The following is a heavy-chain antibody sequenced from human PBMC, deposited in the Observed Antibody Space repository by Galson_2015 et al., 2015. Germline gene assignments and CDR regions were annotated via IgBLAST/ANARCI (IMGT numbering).Heavy chain of an antibody. J-gene: IGHJ4*02. D-gene: IGHD6-19*01. CDR3: ARDPLAVAGRGAFGY. V-gene: IGHV3-21*01. CDR2: ISSSSSYI. CDR1: GFTFSSYS. Sequence: SLRLSCAASGFTFSSYSMNWVRQAPGKGLEWVSSISSSSSYIYYADSVKGRFTISRDNAKNSLYLQMNSLRAEDTAVYYCARDPLAVAGRGAFGYWGQGTLVTVSS.